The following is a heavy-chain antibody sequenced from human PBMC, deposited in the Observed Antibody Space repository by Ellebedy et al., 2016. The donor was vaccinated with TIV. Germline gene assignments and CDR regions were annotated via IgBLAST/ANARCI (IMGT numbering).Heavy chain of an antibody. CDR2: TRNKANSYTT. CDR3: GRARDGRSEF. V-gene: IGHV3-72*01. CDR1: GGSLSGYY. D-gene: IGHD1-26*01. J-gene: IGHJ4*02. Sequence: LSLTCAVSGGSLSGYYWSWVRQAPGKGLEWVGRTRNKANSYTTDYAASVRGRFTISRDDSKSSLFLQMSSLKTEDTAVYYCGRARDGRSEFWGQGTLVTVSS.